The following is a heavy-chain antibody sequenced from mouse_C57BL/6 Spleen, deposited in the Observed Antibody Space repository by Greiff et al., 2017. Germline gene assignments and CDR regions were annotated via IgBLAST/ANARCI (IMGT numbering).Heavy chain of an antibody. Sequence: QVQLQQSGPELVKPGASVKISCKASGYAFSSSWMNWVKQRPGKGLEWIGRIYPGDGDTNYNGKFKGKATLTADKSSSTAYMQLSSLTSEDSAVYFFARRGLGSSGDFDYWGQGTTLTVSS. CDR1: GYAFSSSW. CDR2: IYPGDGDT. CDR3: ARRGLGSSGDFDY. V-gene: IGHV1-82*01. D-gene: IGHD3-2*02. J-gene: IGHJ2*01.